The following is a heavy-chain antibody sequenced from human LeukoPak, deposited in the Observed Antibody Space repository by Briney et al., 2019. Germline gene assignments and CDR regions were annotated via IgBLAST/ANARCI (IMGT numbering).Heavy chain of an antibody. CDR2: INPNSGGT. CDR1: GYTFTGYY. D-gene: IGHD3-9*01. CDR3: ARPYYDILAGYLPIAY. Sequence: ASVNVSCKASGYTFTGYYMHWVRQAPGQGLEGMGWINPNSGGTNYAQKFQGRVTMTRPTSISTAYMELSRLRSDETAVYYCARPYYDILAGYLPIAYWGQGTLVTVSS. V-gene: IGHV1-2*02. J-gene: IGHJ4*02.